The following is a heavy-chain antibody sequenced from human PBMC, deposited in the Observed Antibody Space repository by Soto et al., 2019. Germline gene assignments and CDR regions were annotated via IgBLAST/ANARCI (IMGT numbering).Heavy chain of an antibody. V-gene: IGHV3-23*01. CDR3: VKDPRVGVADWFAP. CDR2: ISGSGGGT. CDR1: GLSFSSYA. J-gene: IGHJ5*02. Sequence: EVQLLESGGGLVQPGGSLRLSCAASGLSFSSYAMSWVRQAPGKGLEWVSGISGSGGGTYYADSVKGRFTIARDNSKNTLYLQMNSLRVEVTAVYYCVKDPRVGVADWFAPWGPGTLVTVSS. D-gene: IGHD2-15*01.